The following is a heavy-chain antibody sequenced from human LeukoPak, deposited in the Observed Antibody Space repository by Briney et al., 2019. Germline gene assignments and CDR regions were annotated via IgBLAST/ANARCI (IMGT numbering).Heavy chain of an antibody. V-gene: IGHV3-21*01. J-gene: IGHJ4*02. CDR1: GFTFSSYS. CDR3: AKDQEEYSNSGSFDY. Sequence: GSLRLSCAASGFTFSSYSMNWVRQAPGKGLEWVSSISSSSTYIYYADSVKGRFTISRDNAKNSLYLQMNSLRAEDTAVYYCAKDQEEYSNSGSFDYWGQGTLVTVSS. CDR2: ISSSSTYI. D-gene: IGHD6-6*01.